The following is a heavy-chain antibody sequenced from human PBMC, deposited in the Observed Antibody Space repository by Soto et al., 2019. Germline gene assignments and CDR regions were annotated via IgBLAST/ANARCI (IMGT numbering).Heavy chain of an antibody. CDR3: VRVMVREIYYYYYGMDV. CDR2: IYYSGST. CDR1: GGSISSGDYY. V-gene: IGHV4-30-4*01. J-gene: IGHJ6*02. Sequence: QVQLQESGPGLVKPSQTLSLTCTVSGGSISSGDYYWSWIRQPPGKGLEWIGYIYYSGSTYYNPSLKSRVTISVDTSKNQFSLKRSAVTAADTAVYYCVRVMVREIYYYYYGMDVWGQGTTVTVSS. D-gene: IGHD3-10*01.